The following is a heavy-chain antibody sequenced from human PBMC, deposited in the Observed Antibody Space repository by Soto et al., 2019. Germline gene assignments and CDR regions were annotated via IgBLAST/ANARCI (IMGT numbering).Heavy chain of an antibody. V-gene: IGHV1-46*01. CDR1: GYTFISYY. D-gene: IGHD2-15*01. J-gene: IGHJ4*02. CDR3: PRDHLVTPRTSFAY. Sequence: QVQLVQSGAEVKKPGASVKVSCRASGYTFISYYIHWVRQAPGQGLEWMGLINPSDAYTDNAQKFQGRVTLPGDTSTSILYMVLRGLRSEYTAIYYCPRDHLVTPRTSFAYRGRGTLVTASA. CDR2: INPSDAYT.